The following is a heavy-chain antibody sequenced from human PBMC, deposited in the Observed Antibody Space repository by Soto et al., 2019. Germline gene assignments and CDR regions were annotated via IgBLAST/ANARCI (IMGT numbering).Heavy chain of an antibody. V-gene: IGHV3-30*18. J-gene: IGHJ4*02. D-gene: IGHD6-19*01. CDR3: AKEIGYSSGWPFVY. CDR2: ISYDGSKK. CDR1: GFTFNSYG. Sequence: QVQLVESGGGVVQPGRSLRLSCAASGFTFNSYGMHWVRQAPGKGLEWLAVISYDGSKKYYADSVKGRFTISRDNSKNTLYLQMNSLRAEDTAVYYCAKEIGYSSGWPFVYWGQGTLVTVSS.